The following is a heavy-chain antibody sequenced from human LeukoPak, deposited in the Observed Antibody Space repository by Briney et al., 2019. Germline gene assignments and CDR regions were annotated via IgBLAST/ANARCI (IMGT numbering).Heavy chain of an antibody. CDR3: ARDLSSSSWHEIDY. V-gene: IGHV1-18*01. CDR2: ISAYNGNT. D-gene: IGHD6-13*01. J-gene: IGHJ4*02. Sequence: ASVKVSCKASGYTFTSYGISWVRQAPGQGLEWMGWISAYNGNTNYAQKLQGRVTMTTDTSTSTAYMELRSLRSDDTAVYYCARDLSSSSWHEIDYWGQGTLVTVSS. CDR1: GYTFTSYG.